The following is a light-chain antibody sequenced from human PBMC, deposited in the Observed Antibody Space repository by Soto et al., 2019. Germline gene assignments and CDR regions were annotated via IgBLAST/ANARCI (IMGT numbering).Light chain of an antibody. Sequence: QSVLTQPPSVSGSPGQSVPISCPGTRSYVGSSNGVSWYQQPPGTAPKLMIYDVSNRPSGVPDRFSGSKSGNTASLTISGLQAEDEADYYCSSYTSSNTYVFGTGTKVTVL. V-gene: IGLV2-18*02. CDR3: SSYTSSNTYV. CDR2: DVS. CDR1: RSYVGSSNG. J-gene: IGLJ1*01.